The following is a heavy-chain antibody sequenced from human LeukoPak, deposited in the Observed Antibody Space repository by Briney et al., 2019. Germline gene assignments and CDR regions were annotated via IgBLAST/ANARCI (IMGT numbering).Heavy chain of an antibody. V-gene: IGHV4-30-2*01. Sequence: SQTLSLTCAVSGGSISSGGYSWSWIRQPPGKSLEWIGYIYHSGSTYYNPSLKSRVTISVDRSKNQFSLKLSSVTAADTAVYYCARGLPSWFDPWGQGTLVTVSS. CDR2: IYHSGST. J-gene: IGHJ5*02. CDR3: ARGLPSWFDP. CDR1: GGSISSGGYS.